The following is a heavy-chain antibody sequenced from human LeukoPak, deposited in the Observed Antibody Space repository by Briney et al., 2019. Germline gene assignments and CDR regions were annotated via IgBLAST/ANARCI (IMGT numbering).Heavy chain of an antibody. V-gene: IGHV3-33*01. CDR2: IWYDGSNK. CDR1: GFTFSNYG. CDR3: ARDYDSRGYSPAA. D-gene: IGHD3-22*01. Sequence: GSLRLSCAASGFTFSNYGMHWVRQAPGKGLEWVAVIWYDGSNKYYADSVKGRFTISRDNSKNTLYLQMNSLRAEDTAVYYCARDYDSRGYSPAARGQGTLVTVSS. J-gene: IGHJ4*02.